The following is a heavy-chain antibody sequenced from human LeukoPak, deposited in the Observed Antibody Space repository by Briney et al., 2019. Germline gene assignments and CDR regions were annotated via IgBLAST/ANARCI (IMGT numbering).Heavy chain of an antibody. CDR2: ISSTSTFT. CDR3: ARGYNHQIAAANDY. D-gene: IGHD6-13*01. CDR1: GFTFSNAW. J-gene: IGHJ4*02. V-gene: IGHV3-48*01. Sequence: GGSLRLSCAASGFTFSNAWMNWVRQAPGKGLEWVAFISSTSTFTYYADSVKGRFTISRDNAKNSLFLQMNSLRVEDTAIYYCARGYNHQIAAANDYWGQGALVTVSS.